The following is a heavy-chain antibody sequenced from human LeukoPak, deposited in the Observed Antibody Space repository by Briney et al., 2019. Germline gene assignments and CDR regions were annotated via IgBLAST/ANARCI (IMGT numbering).Heavy chain of an antibody. Sequence: GGSLRLSCAASGFTFRNYWMSWVRQVPGTGLEWVANIKQDGSDRNYVTSVRGRFTISRDNAERSLYLQMSSLRAEDTAAYYCVRNLAVAGTCFDSWGQGTLVTVSS. D-gene: IGHD6-19*01. CDR1: GFTFRNYW. V-gene: IGHV3-7*03. CDR2: IKQDGSDR. CDR3: VRNLAVAGTCFDS. J-gene: IGHJ4*02.